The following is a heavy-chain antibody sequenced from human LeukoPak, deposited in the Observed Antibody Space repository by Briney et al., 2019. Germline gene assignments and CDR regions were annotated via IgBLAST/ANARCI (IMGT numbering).Heavy chain of an antibody. V-gene: IGHV3-23*01. D-gene: IGHD3-16*01. Sequence: GGSLRLSCAASGFTFSSYAMSWVRQAPGKGLEWVSAVSGSGGSTYYADSVKGRFTISRDNSKNTLYLQMNRLRAEDTAVYYCAKDLYDYVWGSYSGGFDYWGQGTLVTVSS. J-gene: IGHJ4*02. CDR2: VSGSGGST. CDR1: GFTFSSYA. CDR3: AKDLYDYVWGSYSGGFDY.